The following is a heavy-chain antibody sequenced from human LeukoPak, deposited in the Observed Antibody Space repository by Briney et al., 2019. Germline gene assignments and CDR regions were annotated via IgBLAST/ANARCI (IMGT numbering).Heavy chain of an antibody. CDR2: IYYSGST. J-gene: IGHJ4*02. V-gene: IGHV4-59*01. CDR3: ARDRGTSSYYFDY. D-gene: IGHD6-6*01. CDR1: GGSISSYY. Sequence: SETLSLTCTVSGGSISSYYWSWIRQPPGKGLEWIGYIYYSGSTNYNPSLKSRVTISVDTSKNQFSLKLSSVTAADTAVYYCARDRGTSSYYFDYWGQGTLVTVSS.